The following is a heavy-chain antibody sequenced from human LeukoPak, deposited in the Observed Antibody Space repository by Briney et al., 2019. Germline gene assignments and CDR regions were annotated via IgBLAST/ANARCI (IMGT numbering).Heavy chain of an antibody. CDR3: ARDRDNYYDSSGFNYFDY. J-gene: IGHJ4*02. D-gene: IGHD3-22*01. Sequence: GASVKVSCKASGCTFTSYYMHWVRQAPGQGLEWMGIINPSGGSTSYAQKFQGRVTMTRDTSTSTVYMELSSLRSEDTAVYYCARDRDNYYDSSGFNYFDYWGQGTLVTVSS. CDR1: GCTFTSYY. V-gene: IGHV1-46*01. CDR2: INPSGGST.